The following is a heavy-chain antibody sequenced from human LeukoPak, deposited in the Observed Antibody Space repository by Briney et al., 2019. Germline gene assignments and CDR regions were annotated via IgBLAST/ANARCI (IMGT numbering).Heavy chain of an antibody. V-gene: IGHV3-23*01. J-gene: IGHJ4*02. Sequence: PGASLRLSCAASGFTFSSYAMSWVRQAPGKGLEWVSAISGSGGSTYYADSVKGRFTISRDNSKNTLYLQMNSLRAEDTAVYYCARVYSSGWYGYWGQGTLVTVSS. CDR3: ARVYSSGWYGY. CDR1: GFTFSSYA. CDR2: ISGSGGST. D-gene: IGHD6-19*01.